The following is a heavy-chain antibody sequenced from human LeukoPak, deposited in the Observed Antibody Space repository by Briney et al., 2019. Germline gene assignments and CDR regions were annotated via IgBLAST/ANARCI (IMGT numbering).Heavy chain of an antibody. J-gene: IGHJ5*02. D-gene: IGHD3-10*01. CDR2: ISGYNGKT. CDR3: ARDAREVLLWFGEFFP. Sequence: WASVKVSCKASGYTFTSYYMHWVRQAPGQGLEWMGWISGYNGKTNYAQKFHARVTMTTDTSTSTAYMELRSLRSDDTAVYYCARDAREVLLWFGEFFPWGQGTLVTVSS. V-gene: IGHV1-18*04. CDR1: GYTFTSYY.